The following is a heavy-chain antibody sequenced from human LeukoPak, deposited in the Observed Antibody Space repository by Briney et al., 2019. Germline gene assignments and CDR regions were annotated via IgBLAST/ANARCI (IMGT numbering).Heavy chain of an antibody. Sequence: PGGSLRLSCAASGFTFSSYWMSWVRQAPGKGLEWVANIKQDGSEKYYVDSVKGRFTISRDNSKNTLYLQMNSLRAEDTAVYYCATIAVVVITPGAFDIWGQGTMVTVSS. J-gene: IGHJ3*02. CDR2: IKQDGSEK. CDR3: ATIAVVVITPGAFDI. V-gene: IGHV3-7*03. CDR1: GFTFSSYW. D-gene: IGHD3-22*01.